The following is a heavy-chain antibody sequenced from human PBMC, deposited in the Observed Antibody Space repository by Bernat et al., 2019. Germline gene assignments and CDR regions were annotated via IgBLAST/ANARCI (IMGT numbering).Heavy chain of an antibody. V-gene: IGHV3-73*01. CDR1: GFTFSGSA. CDR2: IRSKAYGGTT. J-gene: IGHJ3*02. Sequence: EVQLVESGGGLVQPGGSLKLSCAASGFTFSGSAMHWVRQASGKGLEWVGRIRSKAYGGTTEYAASVKGRFTISRDDSKSIAYLQMNSLKTEDTAVYYCTRRGTTDIVVVVAASFEDAFDIWGQGTMVTVSS. CDR3: TRRGTTDIVVVVAASFEDAFDI. D-gene: IGHD2-15*01.